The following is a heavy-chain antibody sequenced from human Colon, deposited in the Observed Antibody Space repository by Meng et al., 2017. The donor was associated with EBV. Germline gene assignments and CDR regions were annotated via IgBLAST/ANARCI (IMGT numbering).Heavy chain of an antibody. J-gene: IGHJ4*02. Sequence: QVQLQESGPVLVKPSEXLSLTCAVSGGSISRSDWWSWVRQPPGKGLEWIGETSHSGSTDYSPSLKSRVTISLDKSKNQLSLKLNSVTAADTAVYYCASSDYYRSDYWGQGTLVTVAS. CDR1: GGSISRSDW. CDR2: TSHSGST. CDR3: ASSDYYRSDY. V-gene: IGHV4-4*02. D-gene: IGHD3-22*01.